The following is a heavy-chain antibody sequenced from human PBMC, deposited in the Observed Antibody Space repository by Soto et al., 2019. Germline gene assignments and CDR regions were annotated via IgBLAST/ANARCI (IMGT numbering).Heavy chain of an antibody. Sequence: PGGSLRLSCAASGFTFSSYAMSWVRQAPGKGLEWVSAISGSGGSTYYADSVKGRFTISRDNSKNTLYLQMNSLRAEDTAVYYCAKRGVDDNDFWSGSSYYFDYWGQGTLVTVSS. D-gene: IGHD3-3*01. CDR2: ISGSGGST. CDR1: GFTFSSYA. CDR3: AKRGVDDNDFWSGSSYYFDY. J-gene: IGHJ4*02. V-gene: IGHV3-23*01.